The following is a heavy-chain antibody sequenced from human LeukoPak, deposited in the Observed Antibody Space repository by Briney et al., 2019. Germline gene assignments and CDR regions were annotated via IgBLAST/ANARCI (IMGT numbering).Heavy chain of an antibody. CDR3: ARRRGFGEHYYFGY. Sequence: PSETLSLTCTVSGGSISSSSYYWGWIRQPPGKGLEWIGSIYYSGSTYYNPSLKSRVTISVDTSKNQFSLKLSSVTAADTAVYYCARRRGFGEHYYFGYWGQGTLVTVSS. CDR2: IYYSGST. V-gene: IGHV4-39*01. J-gene: IGHJ4*02. D-gene: IGHD3-10*01. CDR1: GGSISSSSYY.